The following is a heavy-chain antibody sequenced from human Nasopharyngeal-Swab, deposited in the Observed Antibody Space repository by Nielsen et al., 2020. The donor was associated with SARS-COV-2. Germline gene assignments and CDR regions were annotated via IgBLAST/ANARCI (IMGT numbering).Heavy chain of an antibody. D-gene: IGHD3-22*01. V-gene: IGHV3-23*01. J-gene: IGHJ4*02. CDR2: ISGSGSGT. CDR3: ARAPKRGSSGYQVVY. Sequence: GESLKISCAASGFTFSSYAMSWVRQAPGKGLEWVSVISGSGSGTYYADSVKGRFTISRDKSQNTLYLQMSSLRADDTAVYYCARAPKRGSSGYQVVYWGQGTLVTVSS. CDR1: GFTFSSYA.